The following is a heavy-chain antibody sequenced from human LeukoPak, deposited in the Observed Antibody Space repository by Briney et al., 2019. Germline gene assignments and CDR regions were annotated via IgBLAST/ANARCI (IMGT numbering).Heavy chain of an antibody. CDR2: IYTSGST. Sequence: SETLSLTRTVSGGSISSYYWSWIRQPAGKGLEWIGRIYTSGSTNYNPSLKSRVTMSVDTSKNQFSLKLSSVTAADTAVYYCARVGSSGWYVDYWGQGTLVTVSS. D-gene: IGHD6-19*01. CDR1: GGSISSYY. J-gene: IGHJ4*02. CDR3: ARVGSSGWYVDY. V-gene: IGHV4-4*07.